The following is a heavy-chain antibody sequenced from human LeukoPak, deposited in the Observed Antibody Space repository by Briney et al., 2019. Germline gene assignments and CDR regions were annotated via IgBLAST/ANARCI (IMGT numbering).Heavy chain of an antibody. J-gene: IGHJ3*02. D-gene: IGHD3-10*01. CDR1: GFTFSSYW. CDR3: AKDTRYGSETFGAFDI. CDR2: INSDGSST. V-gene: IGHV3-74*01. Sequence: GGSLRLSCAASGFTFSSYWMHWVRQAPGKGLVWVSRINSDGSSTSYADSVKGRFTISRDNAKNTLYLQMNSLRAEDTAVYYCAKDTRYGSETFGAFDIWGQGTMITVSS.